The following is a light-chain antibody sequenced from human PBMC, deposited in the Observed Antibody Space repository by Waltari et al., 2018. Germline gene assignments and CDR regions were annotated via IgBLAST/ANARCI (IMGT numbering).Light chain of an antibody. CDR2: EVS. J-gene: IGLJ1*01. CDR1: STDVGGYGY. Sequence: QSALTQPASVSGSPGQSVSISCTGTSTDVGGYGYVSWYQQFPGKAPKLRIYEVSYRPSGVSSRFSGSKSGNTASLTISGLQAEDEAVYYCSSHTSTVPHVFGTGTKVTVV. V-gene: IGLV2-14*01. CDR3: SSHTSTVPHV.